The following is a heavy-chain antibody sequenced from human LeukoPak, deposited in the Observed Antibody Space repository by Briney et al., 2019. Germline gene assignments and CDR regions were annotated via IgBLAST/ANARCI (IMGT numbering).Heavy chain of an antibody. Sequence: QPGGSLRLSCAASGFTFSSYWMYWVRQAPGKGLVWVSRINSDGSSTSYADSVKGRFTISRDNSKNTLYLQMNSLRAEDTAVYYCASPEDPNCSSTSCYTSSLDYWGQGTLVTVSS. V-gene: IGHV3-74*01. CDR1: GFTFSSYW. CDR2: INSDGSST. CDR3: ASPEDPNCSSTSCYTSSLDY. J-gene: IGHJ4*02. D-gene: IGHD2-2*02.